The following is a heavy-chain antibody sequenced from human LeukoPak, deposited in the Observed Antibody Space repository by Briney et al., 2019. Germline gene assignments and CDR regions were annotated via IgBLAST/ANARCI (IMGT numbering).Heavy chain of an antibody. CDR2: ISYDGSNK. CDR1: GFTFSSYA. D-gene: IGHD3-3*01. Sequence: GRSLRLSCAASGFTFSSYAMHRVRQAPGKGLEWVAVISYDGSNKYYADSVKGRFTISRDNSKNTLYLQMNSLRAEDTAVYYCARDSGPDFWSGNANWGQGTLVTVSS. V-gene: IGHV3-30-3*01. J-gene: IGHJ4*02. CDR3: ARDSGPDFWSGNAN.